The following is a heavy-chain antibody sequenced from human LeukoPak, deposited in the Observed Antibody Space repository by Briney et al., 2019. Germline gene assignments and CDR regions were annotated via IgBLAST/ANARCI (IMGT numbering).Heavy chain of an antibody. Sequence: PSETLSLTCTFSGVSISDYYWSWIRQPPGKGLELIGYIYYSGSTRYNPSLKSRVTISIDTSKNQFSLRLGSVAAADTAVYYCARLRGGTFNFDYWGQGTLVTVSS. CDR2: IYYSGST. D-gene: IGHD3-16*01. J-gene: IGHJ4*02. CDR1: GVSISDYY. CDR3: ARLRGGTFNFDY. V-gene: IGHV4-59*01.